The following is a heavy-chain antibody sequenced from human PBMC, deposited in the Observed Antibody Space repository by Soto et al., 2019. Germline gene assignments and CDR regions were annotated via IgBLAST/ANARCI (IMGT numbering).Heavy chain of an antibody. V-gene: IGHV4-59*01. J-gene: IGHJ3*02. CDR3: ARSRGGIAENVRIGAFDI. D-gene: IGHD6-13*01. Sequence: PSETLSLTCTVSGGSISNSYYNWLRQPPGKGLEWIGYIYYTGSTNYNPSLKSRLTILVDTSKRQFSLKLSSVTAADTAVYYCARSRGGIAENVRIGAFDIWGQGTMVTVSS. CDR2: IYYTGST. CDR1: GGSISNSY.